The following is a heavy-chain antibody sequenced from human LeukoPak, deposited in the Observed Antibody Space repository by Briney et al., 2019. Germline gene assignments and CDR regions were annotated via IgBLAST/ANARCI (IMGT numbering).Heavy chain of an antibody. CDR2: ISADAVDT. CDR1: GFTFSNHA. CDR3: TKDVWWSVS. V-gene: IGHV3-23*01. J-gene: IGHJ5*02. D-gene: IGHD2-8*02. Sequence: GGSLRPSCVASGFTFSNHAMTWVRQAPGKGLEWVSAISADAVDTFYAPSVKGRFTISRDNSKNTMYLQINSLRAEDTAIYYCTKDVWWSVSWGQGTLVTVSS.